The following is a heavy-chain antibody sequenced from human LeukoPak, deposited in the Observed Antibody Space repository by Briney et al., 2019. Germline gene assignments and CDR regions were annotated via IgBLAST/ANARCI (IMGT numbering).Heavy chain of an antibody. Sequence: ASVKVSCKASGDTFKSYAISWLRQAPGQRLEWMGWINAGNGNTKYSQKFQGRVTITRDTSASTAYMELSSLRSEDTAVYYCARVGTIFGVTSRYWFDPWGQGTLVTVSS. CDR1: GDTFKSYA. D-gene: IGHD3-3*01. CDR3: ARVGTIFGVTSRYWFDP. V-gene: IGHV1-3*01. CDR2: INAGNGNT. J-gene: IGHJ5*02.